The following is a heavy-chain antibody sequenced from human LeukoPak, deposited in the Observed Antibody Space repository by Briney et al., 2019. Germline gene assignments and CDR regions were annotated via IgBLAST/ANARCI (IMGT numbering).Heavy chain of an antibody. J-gene: IGHJ4*02. Sequence: ASVRVSCKVSGYTLTQLSMHWVRQAPGKGIEWMGGFDPEDGETIYAQKFQGRVTMTEDTSTDTAYMELSSLRSDDTAVYYCATDSGTYFLFWGQGTLVTVSS. CDR2: FDPEDGET. V-gene: IGHV1-24*01. D-gene: IGHD1-26*01. CDR1: GYTLTQLS. CDR3: ATDSGTYFLF.